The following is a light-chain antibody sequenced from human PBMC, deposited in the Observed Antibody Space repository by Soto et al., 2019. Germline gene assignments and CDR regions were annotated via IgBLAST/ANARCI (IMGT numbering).Light chain of an antibody. Sequence: DIQMTQSPSTLSASVGDRVTITCRASQTISSWLAWYQQKPGKAPKLLIYDVSSLESGVPSRFSGSRSGTDFNLTISRLKPEDFATYYCMLDFSYFWALGQGTKVDVK. CDR1: QTISSW. J-gene: IGKJ1*01. V-gene: IGKV1-5*01. CDR3: MLDFSYFWA. CDR2: DVS.